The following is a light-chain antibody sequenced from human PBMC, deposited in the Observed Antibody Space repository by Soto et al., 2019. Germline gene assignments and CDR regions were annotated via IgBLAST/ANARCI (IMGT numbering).Light chain of an antibody. CDR2: KAS. CDR3: QQYNGIQGYT. CDR1: QSISSW. J-gene: IGKJ2*01. Sequence: DIQMTQSPSILSASVGDRVTITCRASQSISSWLAWYQKKPGKAPKLLIYKASSLESGVPSRFSGSGSGTEFTLTISSLQPDDFATYYCQQYNGIQGYTFGQGTKLEIK. V-gene: IGKV1-5*03.